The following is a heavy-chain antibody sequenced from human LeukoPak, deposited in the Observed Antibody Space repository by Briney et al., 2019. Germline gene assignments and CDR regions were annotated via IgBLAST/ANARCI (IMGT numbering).Heavy chain of an antibody. V-gene: IGHV4-38-2*01. CDR3: ARHIFLVGYYYDSSGYYFDY. Sequence: SETLSLTCAVSGYSISSGYYWGWIRQPPGKGLEWIGSIYHSGSTYYNPSLKSRVTISVDTSKNQFSLKLSSVTAADTAVYYCARHIFLVGYYYDSSGYYFDYWGQGTLVTVSS. J-gene: IGHJ4*02. CDR2: IYHSGST. CDR1: GYSISSGYY. D-gene: IGHD3-22*01.